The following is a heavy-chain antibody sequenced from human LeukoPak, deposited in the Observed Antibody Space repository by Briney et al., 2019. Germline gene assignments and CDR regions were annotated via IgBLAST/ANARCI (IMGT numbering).Heavy chain of an antibody. CDR1: GYTLTELS. D-gene: IGHD3-22*01. J-gene: IGHJ4*02. CDR3: ATQWNYYDSSGYYYFYY. V-gene: IGHV1-24*01. Sequence: ASVKVSCKVSGYTLTELSMHWVRQAPGKGLEWMGGFDPEDGETIYAQKFQGRVTMTEDTPTDTAYMELSSLRSEDTAVYYCATQWNYYDSSGYYYFYYWDQGTLVTVSS. CDR2: FDPEDGET.